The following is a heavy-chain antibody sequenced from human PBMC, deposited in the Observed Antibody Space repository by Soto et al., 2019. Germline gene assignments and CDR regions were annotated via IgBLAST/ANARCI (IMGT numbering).Heavy chain of an antibody. D-gene: IGHD3-9*01. CDR1: GFSLNTRGVG. Sequence: QITLKESGPTLVKPTQTLTLTCTFSGFSLNTRGVGVGWIRQPPGKALDWLALISWDGEKRYSPSLKIRLTITKDTSENQVVLTLTNMDPVDTATYYCAHRRGDLLTGHYYFDYWGQGTLVTVSS. V-gene: IGHV2-5*02. CDR2: ISWDGEK. CDR3: AHRRGDLLTGHYYFDY. J-gene: IGHJ4*02.